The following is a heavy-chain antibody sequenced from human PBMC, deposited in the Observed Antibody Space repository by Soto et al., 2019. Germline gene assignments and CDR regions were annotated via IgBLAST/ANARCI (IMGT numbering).Heavy chain of an antibody. D-gene: IGHD3-10*01. Sequence: QVQLVQSGAEVKKPGSSVKVSCKASGGTFSSLAISWVRQAPGQGLEWMGGLVPVFGTATYAQKFQARVTITADKSTSTSYMELSSLRSEDTAVYYCARSPGVFDYWGQGTLVTVSS. V-gene: IGHV1-69*06. CDR3: ARSPGVFDY. J-gene: IGHJ4*02. CDR2: LVPVFGTA. CDR1: GGTFSSLA.